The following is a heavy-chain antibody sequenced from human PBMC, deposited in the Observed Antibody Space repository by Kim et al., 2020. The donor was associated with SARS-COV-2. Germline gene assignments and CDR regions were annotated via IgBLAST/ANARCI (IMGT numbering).Heavy chain of an antibody. CDR3: ARLPNEAAPLFDY. J-gene: IGHJ4*02. Sequence: SETLSLTCTVSGGSISSSSYYWGWIRQPPGKGLEWIGSIYYSGSTYYNPSLKSRVTISVDTSKNQFSLKLSSVTAADTAVYYCARLPNEAAPLFDYWGQGTLVTVSS. CDR2: IYYSGST. CDR1: GGSISSSSYY. D-gene: IGHD6-6*01. V-gene: IGHV4-39*01.